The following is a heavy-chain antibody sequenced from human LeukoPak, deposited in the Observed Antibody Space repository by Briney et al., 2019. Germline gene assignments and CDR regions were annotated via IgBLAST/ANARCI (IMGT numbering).Heavy chain of an antibody. CDR3: ARVNRRWVRDAFDI. CDR1: GGSISSGGYS. Sequence: SETLSLTCAVSGGSISSGGYSWSWIRQPPGKGLEWIGYIYHSGSTYYNPSLKSRVTISVDRSKNQFSLKLSSVTAADTAVYYCARVNRRWVRDAFDIWGQGTMVTVSS. V-gene: IGHV4-30-2*01. CDR2: IYHSGST. D-gene: IGHD3-10*01. J-gene: IGHJ3*02.